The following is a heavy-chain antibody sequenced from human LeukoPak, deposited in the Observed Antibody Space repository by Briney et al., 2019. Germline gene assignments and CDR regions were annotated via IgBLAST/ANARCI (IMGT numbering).Heavy chain of an antibody. CDR2: IYYSGST. J-gene: IGHJ4*02. V-gene: IGHV4-31*03. CDR1: GGSISSGGYY. CDR3: ARGYDYVWGSPYGDYPYFDY. D-gene: IGHD3-16*01. Sequence: PSQTLSLTCTVSGGSISSGGYYWSWIRQHPGKGLEWIGYIYYSGSTYYNPSLKSRVTISVDTSKNQFSLKLSSVTAADTAVYYCARGYDYVWGSPYGDYPYFDYWGQGTLVTVSS.